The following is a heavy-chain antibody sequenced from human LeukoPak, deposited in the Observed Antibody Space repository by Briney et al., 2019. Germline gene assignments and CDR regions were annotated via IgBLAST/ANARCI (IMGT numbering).Heavy chain of an antibody. CDR1: GFTFSSYE. D-gene: IGHD6-19*01. Sequence: PGGSLRLSCAASGFTFSSYEMNWVRQAPGKGLEWISYISSSGSYIYYADSVKGRFTISRDNAKNSLYLQMNSLRAEDTAVYYCARDALSSGWQGYFDYWGQGTLVTVSS. CDR3: ARDALSSGWQGYFDY. V-gene: IGHV3-21*05. CDR2: ISSSGSYI. J-gene: IGHJ4*02.